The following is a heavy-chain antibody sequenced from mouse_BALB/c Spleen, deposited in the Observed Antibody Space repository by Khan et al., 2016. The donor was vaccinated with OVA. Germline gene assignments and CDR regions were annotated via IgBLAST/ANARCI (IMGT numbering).Heavy chain of an antibody. V-gene: IGHV5-17*02. D-gene: IGHD1-1*01. CDR1: GFTFSSFG. CDR2: MSSGSSTI. J-gene: IGHJ1*01. Sequence: EVELVESGGGLVQPGGSRKLSCAASGFTFSSFGMHWVRQAPKKGLEWVAYMSSGSSTIYYVDTVKGRSTISRDNPKNTLFLQMTSQRYEDTGMYYCVRTGVYFHWYFDVWGPGTSVTVSS. CDR3: VRTGVYFHWYFDV.